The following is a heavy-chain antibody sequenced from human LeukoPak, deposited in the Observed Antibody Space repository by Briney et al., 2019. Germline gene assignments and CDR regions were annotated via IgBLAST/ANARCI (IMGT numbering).Heavy chain of an antibody. J-gene: IGHJ1*01. V-gene: IGHV4-39*01. CDR1: GGSISSSSYY. CDR3: ARHRIDYGGNREGFGYFQH. D-gene: IGHD4-23*01. CDR2: IYYSGST. Sequence: SQTLSLTCTVSGGSISSSSYYWGWIRQPPGKGLEWIGSIYYSGSTYYNPSLKSRVTISVDTSKNQFSLKLSSVTAADTAVYYCARHRIDYGGNREGFGYFQHWGQGTLVTVSS.